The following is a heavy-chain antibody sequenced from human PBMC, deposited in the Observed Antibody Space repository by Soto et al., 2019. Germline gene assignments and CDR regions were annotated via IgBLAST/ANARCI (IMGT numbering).Heavy chain of an antibody. J-gene: IGHJ3*02. CDR3: ARVRARIVVAPGAFDI. CDR2: INPSGGST. V-gene: IGHV1-46*03. D-gene: IGHD2-21*01. CDR1: GYTFTSYY. Sequence: GASVKVSCKASGYTFTSYYMHWVRQAPGQGLEWMGLINPSGGSTSYAQKFQGRVTMTRDTSTSTVYMELSSLRSEDTAVYYCARVRARIVVAPGAFDIWGQGTMVTVSS.